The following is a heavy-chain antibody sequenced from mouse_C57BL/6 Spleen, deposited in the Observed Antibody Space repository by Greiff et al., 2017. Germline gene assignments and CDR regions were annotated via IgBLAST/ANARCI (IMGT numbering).Heavy chain of an antibody. V-gene: IGHV1-55*01. J-gene: IGHJ4*01. CDR1: GYTFTSYW. CDR3: ARLGYSNPYAMDY. Sequence: VQLQQPGAELVKPGASVKMSCKASGYTFTSYWITWVKQRPGQGLEWIGDIYPGSGSTNYNEKFKSKATLTVDTSSSTAYMQLSSLTSEDSAVYYCARLGYSNPYAMDYWGQGTSVTVSS. D-gene: IGHD2-5*01. CDR2: IYPGSGST.